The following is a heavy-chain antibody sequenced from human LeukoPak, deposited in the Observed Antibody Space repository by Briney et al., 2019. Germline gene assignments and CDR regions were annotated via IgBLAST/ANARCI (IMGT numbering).Heavy chain of an antibody. CDR1: GFSLSTSGVG. CDR2: IYWDDDK. D-gene: IGHD6-19*01. J-gene: IGHJ4*02. Sequence: SGPTLVNPTQTLTLTCTFSGFSLSTSGVGVCWIRQPPGKALEWLALIYWDDDKRYSPSLKSRLTITKDTSKNQVVLTMTNMDPVDTATYYCAHRASSYSSGHYYFDYWGQGTLVTVSS. CDR3: AHRASSYSSGHYYFDY. V-gene: IGHV2-5*02.